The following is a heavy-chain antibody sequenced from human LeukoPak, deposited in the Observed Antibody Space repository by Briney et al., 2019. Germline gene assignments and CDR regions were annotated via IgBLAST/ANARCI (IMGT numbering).Heavy chain of an antibody. CDR1: GGSFSGYY. V-gene: IGHV4-34*01. Sequence: SETLSLTCAVYGGSFSGYYWSWIRQPPGKGLEWIGEINHSGSTNYNPPLKSRVTISVDTSKNQFSLKLSSVTAADTAVYYCARSSGLRWGQGTLVTVSS. CDR3: ARSSGLR. D-gene: IGHD6-6*01. J-gene: IGHJ4*02. CDR2: INHSGST.